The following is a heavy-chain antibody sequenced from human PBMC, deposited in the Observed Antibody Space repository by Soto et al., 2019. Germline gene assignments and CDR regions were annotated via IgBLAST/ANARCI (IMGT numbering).Heavy chain of an antibody. CDR3: SLSSWSAITFNT. V-gene: IGHV1-69*02. D-gene: IGHD6-13*01. CDR2: ILPMLDIT. CDR1: GGTFSTYT. J-gene: IGHJ3*02. Sequence: QVQLVQSGAEVKKPGSSVKVSCKASGGTFSTYTIIWVRQAPGQGLEWMGRILPMLDITNSAQRFQGRVTITADKSSSTAYLELTLLRSEDTAVYYCSLSSWSAITFNTWGRGTMVTVSS.